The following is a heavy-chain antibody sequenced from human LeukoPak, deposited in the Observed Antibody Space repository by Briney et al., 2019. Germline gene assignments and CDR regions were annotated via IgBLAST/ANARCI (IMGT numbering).Heavy chain of an antibody. D-gene: IGHD1-26*01. CDR3: ARIDSGSYSGLFDY. CDR2: IYHSGST. V-gene: IGHV4-39*07. Sequence: PSETLSLTCTVSGGSISSGSYYWSWIRQPAGKGLEWIGSIYHSGSTYYNPSLKSRVTISVDTSKNQFSLKLSSVTAADTAVYYCARIDSGSYSGLFDYWGQGTLVTVSS. CDR1: GGSISSGSYY. J-gene: IGHJ4*02.